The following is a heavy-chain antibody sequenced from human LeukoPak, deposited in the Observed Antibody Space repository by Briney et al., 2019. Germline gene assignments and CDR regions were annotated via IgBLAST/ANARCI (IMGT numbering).Heavy chain of an antibody. J-gene: IGHJ5*02. CDR3: ARQGTMTRGGYWLDP. D-gene: IGHD3-10*01. V-gene: IGHV4-39*01. CDR1: RASINTSKFY. CDR2: ISHTRRA. Sequence: SETLSLTRTVSRASINTSKFYWAWIRPPPPRGLESIGSISHTRRAYSNASLNSLVTISVDTSKNQFSLKLISVTAADTAVYYCARQGTMTRGGYWLDPWGQGTLVTVSS.